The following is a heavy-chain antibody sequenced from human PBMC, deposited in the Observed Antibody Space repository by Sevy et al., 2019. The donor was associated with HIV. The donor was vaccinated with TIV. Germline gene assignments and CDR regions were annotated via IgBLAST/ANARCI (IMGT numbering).Heavy chain of an antibody. D-gene: IGHD1-1*01. J-gene: IGHJ4*02. CDR2: ISYDGSNK. CDR3: ARGNGQETREYYFDY. CDR1: GFTFSSYA. V-gene: IGHV3-30-3*01. Sequence: GGSLRLSCAASGFTFSSYAMHWVRQAPGKGLEWVAVISYDGSNKYYADSVKGRFTISRDNSKNPLYLQMNSLRAEDTAVYYCARGNGQETREYYFDYWGQGTLVTVSS.